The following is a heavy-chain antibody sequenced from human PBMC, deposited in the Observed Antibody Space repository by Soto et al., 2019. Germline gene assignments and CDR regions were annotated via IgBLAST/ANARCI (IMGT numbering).Heavy chain of an antibody. CDR3: TGITWFRGMDV. CDR1: GDSVSSNSAV. Sequence: SQTLSLTCVISGDSVSSNSAVWNWIKHSPSRGLEWLGRTYYKSKWNNDYALSVKSRITINPDTSKNQFSLHLYSVTPEDTAVYYCTGITWFRGMDVWGQGTPVTVLL. V-gene: IGHV6-1*01. D-gene: IGHD3-10*01. CDR2: TYYKSKWNN. J-gene: IGHJ6*02.